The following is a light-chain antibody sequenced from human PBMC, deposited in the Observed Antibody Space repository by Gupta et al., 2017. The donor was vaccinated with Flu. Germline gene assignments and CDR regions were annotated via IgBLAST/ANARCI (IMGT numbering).Light chain of an antibody. CDR2: GTS. J-gene: IGKJ2*01. CDR3: HHDGTSPYT. Sequence: GTLSLSPGESVTLSCRAGESVNRNHLAWYQQKPGQAPRLLMYGTSNRGPGIPDRFSGGGSGTDFTLSINRLEPEDSAVFYCHHDGTSPYTFGQGTKLEIK. CDR1: ESVNRNH. V-gene: IGKV3-20*01.